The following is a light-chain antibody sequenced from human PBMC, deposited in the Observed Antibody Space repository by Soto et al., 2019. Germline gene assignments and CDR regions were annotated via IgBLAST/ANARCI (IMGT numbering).Light chain of an antibody. J-gene: IGKJ1*01. Sequence: DIQMTQSPSSLSASVGDRVTITCRASQSISTYLNWYQQKPGKAPKLLIYAASSLQSGVPSTFSGSGSGTHITLTISSLQTEDFATYYCQQSYSTPRTFGQGTKVEIK. CDR1: QSISTY. CDR2: AAS. CDR3: QQSYSTPRT. V-gene: IGKV1-39*01.